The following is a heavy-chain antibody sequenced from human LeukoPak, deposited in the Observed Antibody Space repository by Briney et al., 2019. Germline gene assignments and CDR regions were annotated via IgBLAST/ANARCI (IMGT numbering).Heavy chain of an antibody. CDR3: ARVSNRYYYYYYMDV. CDR1: GGSISSYY. D-gene: IGHD2/OR15-2a*01. Sequence: SETLSLTCTVSGGSISSYYWSWIRQPPGKGLEWIGYIYYSGSTNYNPSLKSRVTISVDTSKNQFSLKLSSVTAADTAVYYCARVSNRYYYYYYMDVWGKGTTVTVSS. V-gene: IGHV4-59*01. CDR2: IYYSGST. J-gene: IGHJ6*03.